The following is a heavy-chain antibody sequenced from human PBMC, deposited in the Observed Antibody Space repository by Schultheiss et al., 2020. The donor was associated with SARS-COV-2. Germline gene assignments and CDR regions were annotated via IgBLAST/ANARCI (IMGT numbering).Heavy chain of an antibody. J-gene: IGHJ4*02. CDR3: ARDGSGTWNDY. V-gene: IGHV4-38-2*02. D-gene: IGHD1-26*01. CDR2: IYYSGST. CDR1: GGSISSGYY. Sequence: SETLSLTCTVSGGSISSGYYWGWIRQPPGKGLEWIGSIYYSGSTYYNPSLKSRVTISVDKSKNQFSLKLSSVTAADTAVYYCARDGSGTWNDYWGQGTLVTVSS.